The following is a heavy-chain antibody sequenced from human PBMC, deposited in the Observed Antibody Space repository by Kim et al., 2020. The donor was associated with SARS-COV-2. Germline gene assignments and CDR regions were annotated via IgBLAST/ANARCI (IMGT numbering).Heavy chain of an antibody. D-gene: IGHD3-22*01. J-gene: IGHJ4*02. CDR2: INPSGGST. CDR3: ARDPTSRYYDSSGYPGY. CDR1: GYTFTSYY. V-gene: IGHV1-46*01. Sequence: ASVKVSCKASGYTFTSYYMHWVRQAPGQGLEWMGIINPSGGSTSYAQKFQGRVTMTRDTSTSTVYMELSSLRSEDTAVYYCARDPTSRYYDSSGYPGYWGQGTLVTVSS.